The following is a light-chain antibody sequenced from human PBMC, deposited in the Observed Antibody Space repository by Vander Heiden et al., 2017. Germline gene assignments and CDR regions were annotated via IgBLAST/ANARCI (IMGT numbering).Light chain of an antibody. Sequence: EILLTQSPGTLYLSTGERTTLSCRASQSVSSNYLAWYKQKPGQAPRLLIYGASSRATGIPDRFSGSGSGTDFTLTISRLDPEDFAVYYCQQYGSSPRTFGRGTKLEIK. J-gene: IGKJ2*01. CDR1: QSVSSNY. CDR3: QQYGSSPRT. V-gene: IGKV3-20*01. CDR2: GAS.